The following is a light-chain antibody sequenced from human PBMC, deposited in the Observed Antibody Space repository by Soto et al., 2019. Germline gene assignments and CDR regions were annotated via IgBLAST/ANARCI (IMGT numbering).Light chain of an antibody. CDR3: QEYGSSPST. Sequence: EIVLTQSPGTLSLSPGERATLSCRASQSVSSSFLAWYQQKPGQAPRLLIYGASSRATGLPDRFSGSGSGTGFTLTASGLDTEDFAVYYCQEYGSSPSTFGHGNVVDIK. J-gene: IGKJ1*01. CDR2: GAS. V-gene: IGKV3-20*01. CDR1: QSVSSSF.